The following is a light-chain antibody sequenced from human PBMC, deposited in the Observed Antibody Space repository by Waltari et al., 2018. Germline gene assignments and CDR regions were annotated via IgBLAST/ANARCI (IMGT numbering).Light chain of an antibody. V-gene: IGKV1-39*01. Sequence: DIQMTQSPSSLSASVGDRVTITCRTSQTISNYLNWYQQKPGKAPDLLIYAASTLESGVPSRFSGSASGTDFTLTISSLQPEDFAIYYCQQSYSTPRTFGQGTKVEIK. CDR3: QQSYSTPRT. CDR1: QTISNY. J-gene: IGKJ1*01. CDR2: AAS.